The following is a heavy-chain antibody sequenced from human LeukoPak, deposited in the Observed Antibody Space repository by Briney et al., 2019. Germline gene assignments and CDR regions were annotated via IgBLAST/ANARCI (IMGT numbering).Heavy chain of an antibody. CDR1: AGSISSGSYY. V-gene: IGHV4-61*02. CDR2: IYTSETT. J-gene: IGHJ3*02. D-gene: IGHD6-19*01. CDR3: ARAHSVAGDAFDI. Sequence: SQTLSLTCTVSAGSISSGSYYWSWIRQPAGKGLEWIGRIYTSETTNYNPSLKSRVAISVDTSKSQFSLKLSSVTVADTAVYYCARAHSVAGDAFDIWGEGTMVTVSS.